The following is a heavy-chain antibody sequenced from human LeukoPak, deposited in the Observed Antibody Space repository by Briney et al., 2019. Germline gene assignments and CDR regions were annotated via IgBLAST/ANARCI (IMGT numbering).Heavy chain of an antibody. J-gene: IGHJ4*02. V-gene: IGHV4-34*01. CDR3: ARGPYFDY. CDR1: GGSFSGYY. CDR2: INHSGST. Sequence: SETLSLTCAVYGGSFSGYYWSWIRQPPGKGLEWIGEINHSGSTNYNPSLKSRVTISVDTSKNQFSLKLSSVTAADTAVYYCARGPYFDYWGQGTLVTVSS.